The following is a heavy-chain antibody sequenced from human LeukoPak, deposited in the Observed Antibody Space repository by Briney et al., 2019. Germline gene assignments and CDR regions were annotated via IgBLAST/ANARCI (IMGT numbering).Heavy chain of an antibody. CDR2: MNPNSGNT. V-gene: IGHV1-8*01. CDR1: GYTFTSYD. D-gene: IGHD3-22*01. J-gene: IGHJ3*02. Sequence: SVKVSCKASGYTFTSYDINWVRQATGQGLEWMGWMNPNSGNTGYAQKFQGRATMTRNTSISTACMELSSLRSEDTAVYYCARGPSSDYYDSSGNAFDIWGQGTMVTVSS. CDR3: ARGPSSDYYDSSGNAFDI.